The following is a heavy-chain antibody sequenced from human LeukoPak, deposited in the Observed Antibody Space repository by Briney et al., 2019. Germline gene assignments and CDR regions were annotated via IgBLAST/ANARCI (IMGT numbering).Heavy chain of an antibody. CDR3: AKVFYYDSKGVFDY. CDR2: ISYDGSNK. D-gene: IGHD3-22*01. J-gene: IGHJ4*02. V-gene: IGHV3-30*18. Sequence: GGSLRLSCAASGFTFSSYGMHWVRQAPGKGLQWVAVISYDGSNKYYADSEKGRFTISRDNSKNTLYLQMNSLRAEDTAVYYCAKVFYYDSKGVFDYWGQGTLVTVSS. CDR1: GFTFSSYG.